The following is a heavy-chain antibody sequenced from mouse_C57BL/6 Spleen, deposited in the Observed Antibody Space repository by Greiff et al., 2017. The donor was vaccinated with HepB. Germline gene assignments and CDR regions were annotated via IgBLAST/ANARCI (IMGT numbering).Heavy chain of an antibody. J-gene: IGHJ2*01. CDR1: GYTFTSYW. CDR3: ARADYYGSSMDCLDY. V-gene: IGHV1-50*01. Sequence: VQLQQSGAELVKPGASVKLSCKASGYTFTSYWMQWVKQRPGQGLEWIGDIDTSDSYTKYNQKFKGKATLTVDTSSSTAYMQLSSLTSEDSAVYYCARADYYGSSMDCLDYWSQGTTLTVSS. CDR2: IDTSDSYT. D-gene: IGHD1-1*01.